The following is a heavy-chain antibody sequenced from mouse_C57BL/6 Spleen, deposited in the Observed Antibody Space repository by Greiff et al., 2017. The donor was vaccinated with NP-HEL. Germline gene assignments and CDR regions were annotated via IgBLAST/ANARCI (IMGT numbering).Heavy chain of an antibody. CDR2: IYPGNSDT. V-gene: IGHV1-5*01. D-gene: IGHD1-1*01. Sequence: VQLQQSGTVLARPGASVKMSCKTSGYTFTSYWMHWVKQRPGQGLEWIGAIYPGNSDTSYNQKFKGKAKLTAVTSASTAYMELSSLTNEDSAVYYCTRGRATTVVASYYFDDWGQGTTLTVSS. CDR3: TRGRATTVVASYYFDD. CDR1: GYTFTSYW. J-gene: IGHJ2*01.